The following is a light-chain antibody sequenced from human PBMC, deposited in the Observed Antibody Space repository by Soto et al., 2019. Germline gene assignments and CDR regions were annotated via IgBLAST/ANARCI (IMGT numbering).Light chain of an antibody. V-gene: IGKV3-11*01. Sequence: EMVLTQSPATLSLFPGERATLSCRASQSVSSYLAWYQQKPGQAPKPLIYDASNWATGIPARFSGSGSGTHFTLPISSLEPEDFAVYYCQQRSNWLTFGGGTKVDIK. CDR3: QQRSNWLT. CDR1: QSVSSY. CDR2: DAS. J-gene: IGKJ4*01.